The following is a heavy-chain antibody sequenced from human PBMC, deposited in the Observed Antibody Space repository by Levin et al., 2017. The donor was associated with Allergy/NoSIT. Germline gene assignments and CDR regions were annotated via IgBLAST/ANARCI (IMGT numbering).Heavy chain of an antibody. CDR1: GFIFEDYA. CDR2: ISWSSHSL. CDR3: TKDIFRVYSLGSKFDVYGLDV. D-gene: IGHD5-18*01. J-gene: IGHJ6*02. Sequence: PGGSLRLSCEASGFIFEDYAMHWVRQVPGKGLEWVAGISWSSHSLGYADSVKGRFTISRDNAKNSLYLQMYSLRFEDTALYYCTKDIFRVYSLGSKFDVYGLDVWGHGTAVTVSS. V-gene: IGHV3-9*01.